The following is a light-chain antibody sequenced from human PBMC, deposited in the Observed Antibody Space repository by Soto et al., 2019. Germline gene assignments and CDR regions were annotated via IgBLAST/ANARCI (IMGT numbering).Light chain of an antibody. J-gene: IGKJ5*01. CDR3: QQFNSYPIT. Sequence: AIQLTQSPPSLAASVGDRVTITCRASQGISSALAWYQQKPGKAPKLLIYDASSLESGLPSRFSGSGSGTDFTLTISSLQPEDFATYYCQQFNSYPITFGQGTRLEIK. CDR1: QGISSA. V-gene: IGKV1-13*02. CDR2: DAS.